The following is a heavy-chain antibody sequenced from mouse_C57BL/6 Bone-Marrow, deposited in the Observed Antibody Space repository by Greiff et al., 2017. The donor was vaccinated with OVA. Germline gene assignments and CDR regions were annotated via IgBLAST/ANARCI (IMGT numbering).Heavy chain of an antibody. V-gene: IGHV5-17*01. CDR3: ARRGQTAQATGAMDY. D-gene: IGHD3-2*02. CDR1: GFTFSDYG. CDR2: ISSGSSTI. Sequence: EVMLVESGGGSVKPGGSLKLSCAASGFTFSDYGMHWVRQAPEKGLEWVAYISSGSSTIYYADTVKGRFTISRDNAKNTLFLQMTSLRSEDTAMYYCARRGQTAQATGAMDYWGQGTSVTVSS. J-gene: IGHJ4*01.